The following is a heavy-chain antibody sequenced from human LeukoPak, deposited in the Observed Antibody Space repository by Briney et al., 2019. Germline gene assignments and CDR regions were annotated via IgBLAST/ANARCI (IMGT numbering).Heavy chain of an antibody. Sequence: ASVKVSCKASGGTFSSYAISWVRQAPGQGLEWMGWISVYNSNTHYAQNLQGRVTMTTDTSTSTAYMELRSLRTDDTAVYYCARDWCSATSCYGGNYFDPWGQGSPFTVSS. J-gene: IGHJ5*02. CDR1: GGTFSSYA. CDR3: ARDWCSATSCYGGNYFDP. V-gene: IGHV1-18*01. D-gene: IGHD2-2*01. CDR2: ISVYNSNT.